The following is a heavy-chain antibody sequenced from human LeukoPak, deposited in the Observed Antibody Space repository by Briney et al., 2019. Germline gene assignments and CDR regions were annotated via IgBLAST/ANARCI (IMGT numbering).Heavy chain of an antibody. Sequence: SETLSLTCTGSGGSISSYYWSWIRQPPGKGLEWIGCFYKSGSTDYNPSLKSRVTISVDTSKNQFSLKLSSVTAADTAVYYCARDGSSRAFQYWGQGTLVTVSS. CDR2: FYKSGST. CDR1: GGSISSYY. D-gene: IGHD6-13*01. V-gene: IGHV4-59*01. J-gene: IGHJ1*01. CDR3: ARDGSSRAFQY.